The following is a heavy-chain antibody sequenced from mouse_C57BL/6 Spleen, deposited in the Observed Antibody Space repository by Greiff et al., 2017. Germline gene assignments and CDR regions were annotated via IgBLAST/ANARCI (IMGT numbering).Heavy chain of an antibody. Sequence: VQRVESGAELVKPGASVKLSCKASGYTFTEYTIHWVKQRPGQGLEWIEWFYPGSGSIKYNEKFKGRSTFTADKSSITVYMERSRLTSEDSAFYFCARHEWRSRGAMGCWGQGTSVTVAS. J-gene: IGHJ4*01. CDR1: GYTFTEYT. D-gene: IGHD1-1*01. V-gene: IGHV1-62-2*01. CDR2: FYPGSGSI. CDR3: ARHEWRSRGAMGC.